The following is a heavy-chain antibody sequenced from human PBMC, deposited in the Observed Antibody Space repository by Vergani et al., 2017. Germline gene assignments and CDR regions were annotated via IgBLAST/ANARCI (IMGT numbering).Heavy chain of an antibody. D-gene: IGHD2-15*01. CDR3: ARGRCLCGRCDKPRFDH. J-gene: IGHJ4*02. CDR1: GGSINSQNYY. V-gene: IGHV4-61*02. CDR2: NHTSGST. Sequence: QVQLQESGPGLVKPSQTLSLTCTVSGGSINSQNYYWSWIRQPAGKGLEWIGRNHTSGSTNYNPSLKSRVTLSEDTSNNHFSLNLTSLTAADTALYFWARGRCLCGRCDKPRFDHWGQGILVTVSS.